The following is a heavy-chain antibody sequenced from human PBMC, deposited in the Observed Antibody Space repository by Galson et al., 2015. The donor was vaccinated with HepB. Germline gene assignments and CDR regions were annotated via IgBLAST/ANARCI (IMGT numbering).Heavy chain of an antibody. V-gene: IGHV4-59*01. D-gene: IGHD3-10*01. CDR3: ARDTLWFGAKNNYYYYYGMDV. CDR2: IYYSGST. Sequence: SETLSLTCTVSGGSISSYYWSWIRQPPGKGLEWIGYIYYSGSTNYNPSLKSRVTISVDTSKNQFSLKLSSVTAADTAVYYCARDTLWFGAKNNYYYYYGMDVWGQGTTVTVSS. J-gene: IGHJ6*02. CDR1: GGSISSYY.